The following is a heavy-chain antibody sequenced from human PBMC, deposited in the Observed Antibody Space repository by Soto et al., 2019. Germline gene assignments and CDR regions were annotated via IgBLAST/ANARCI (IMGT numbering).Heavy chain of an antibody. D-gene: IGHD4-17*01. Sequence: EVQLVESGGGLAKPGGSLRLSCAASGFTFSDYTMNWVRQAPGKGLEWVSSIRTSSRYIYSADSVKGRFTISRDNAKNLQYLQMNCVSDEDTAVYYRARGGLGDYGLGNFDFWGEGTLVTVSS. V-gene: IGHV3-21*01. J-gene: IGHJ4*02. CDR3: ARGGLGDYGLGNFDF. CDR1: GFTFSDYT. CDR2: IRTSSRYI.